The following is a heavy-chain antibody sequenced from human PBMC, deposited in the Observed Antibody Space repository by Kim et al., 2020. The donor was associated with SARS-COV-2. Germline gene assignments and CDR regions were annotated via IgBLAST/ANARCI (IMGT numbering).Heavy chain of an antibody. Sequence: ASVKVSCKASGYTFTSYAMHWVRQAPGQRLEWMGWINAGNGNTKYSQKFQGRVTITRDTSASTAYMELSSLRSEDTAVYYCARNSDLYSSSWYEVNWFDPWGQEPWSPSPQ. CDR3: ARNSDLYSSSWYEVNWFDP. V-gene: IGHV1-3*01. CDR1: GYTFTSYA. D-gene: IGHD6-13*01. J-gene: IGHJ5*02. CDR2: INAGNGNT.